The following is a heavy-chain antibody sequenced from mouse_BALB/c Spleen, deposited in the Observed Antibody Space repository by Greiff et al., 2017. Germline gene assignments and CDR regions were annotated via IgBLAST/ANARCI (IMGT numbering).Heavy chain of an antibody. D-gene: IGHD1-1*01. CDR1: GYAFSSYW. CDR3: ARLDYGSPLYYFDD. V-gene: IGHV1-80*01. Sequence: QVQLQQSGAELVRPGSSVKISCKASGYAFSSYWMNWVKQRPGQGLEWIGEIYPGDGDTNYNGKFKGKATLTADKSSSTAYMQLSSLTSEDSAVYFYARLDYGSPLYYFDDWGQGTTLTVSS. J-gene: IGHJ2*01. CDR2: IYPGDGDT.